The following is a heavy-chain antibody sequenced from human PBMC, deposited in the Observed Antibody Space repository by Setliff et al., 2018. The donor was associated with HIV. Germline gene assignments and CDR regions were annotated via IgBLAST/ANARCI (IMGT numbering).Heavy chain of an antibody. CDR1: GGSISTSRYY. J-gene: IGHJ6*03. V-gene: IGHV4-39*01. CDR3: ASLDGSESPYIYYCYMDV. CDR2: INYRGNT. D-gene: IGHD3-10*01. Sequence: SETLSLTCTVSGGSISTSRYYWGWIRQPPGKGLEWIGSINYRGNTYYNPSLKSRAAISVDTSKNQISLKLSSVTAADTAVYYCASLDGSESPYIYYCYMDVWGKGTAVTVSS.